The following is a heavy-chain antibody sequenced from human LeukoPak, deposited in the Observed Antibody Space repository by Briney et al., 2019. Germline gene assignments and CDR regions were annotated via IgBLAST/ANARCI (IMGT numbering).Heavy chain of an antibody. CDR2: ISSSGSTI. CDR3: AREVFYGSGSYSPNWFDP. D-gene: IGHD3-10*01. V-gene: IGHV3-48*04. J-gene: IGHJ5*02. CDR1: GFTFSSYG. Sequence: GGSLRLSCAASGFTFSSYGMHWVRQAPGKGLEWVSYISSSGSTIYYADSVKGRFTISRDNAKNSLYLQMNSLRAEDTAVYYCAREVFYGSGSYSPNWFDPWGQGTLVTVSS.